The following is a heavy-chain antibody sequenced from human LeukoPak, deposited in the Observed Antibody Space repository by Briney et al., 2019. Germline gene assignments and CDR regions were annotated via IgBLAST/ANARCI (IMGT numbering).Heavy chain of an antibody. D-gene: IGHD3-22*01. Sequence: ASVKVSCKASGYTFTSYDINWVRQATGQGLEWMGWMNPNSGNTGYAQKFQGRVTMTRDTSTSTVYMELSSLRSEDTAVYYCARGGDDSSGYDFGYWGQGTLVTVSS. J-gene: IGHJ4*02. V-gene: IGHV1-8*01. CDR3: ARGGDDSSGYDFGY. CDR2: MNPNSGNT. CDR1: GYTFTSYD.